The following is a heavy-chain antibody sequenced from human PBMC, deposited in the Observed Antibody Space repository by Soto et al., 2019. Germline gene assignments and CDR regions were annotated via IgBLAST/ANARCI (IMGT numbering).Heavy chain of an antibody. CDR2: VGGSDDDK. V-gene: IGHV3-23*01. J-gene: IGHJ4*01. CDR1: GFTFSDYA. CDR3: SKDATSCNGACDPFDL. Sequence: EVQLLESGGGVVQPGGSLRLSCAASGFTFSDYAMSWVRQTPGKGLQWVSGVGGSDDDKHYADSVRGRFIVSRDNSKNTLYLQMNSLRADDTAIDDYSKDATSCNGACDPFDLWGQGTEVTVSS. D-gene: IGHD3-16*01.